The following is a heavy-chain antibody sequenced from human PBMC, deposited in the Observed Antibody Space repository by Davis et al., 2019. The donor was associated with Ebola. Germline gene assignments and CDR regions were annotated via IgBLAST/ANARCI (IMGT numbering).Heavy chain of an antibody. CDR1: GFTFSSYS. D-gene: IGHD6-6*01. CDR2: ISSSGSTI. J-gene: IGHJ6*02. CDR3: ARGHSSSYYYYYYGMDV. V-gene: IGHV3-48*04. Sequence: GGSLRLSCAASGFTFSSYSMNWVRQAPGKGLEWVSYISSSGSTIYYADSVKGRFTISRDNAKNSLYLQMNSLRAEDTAVYYCARGHSSSYYYYYYGMDVWGQGTTVTVSS.